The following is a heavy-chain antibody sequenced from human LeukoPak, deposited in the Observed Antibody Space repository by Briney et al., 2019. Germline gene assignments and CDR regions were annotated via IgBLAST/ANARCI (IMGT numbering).Heavy chain of an antibody. Sequence: SETLSLTCAVSGGSFSSSSYYWGWIRQPPGKGLEWIGSIYYSGSTYYNPSLKSRVTISVDASKNQFSLKLSSVTAADTAVYYCARDDLSSHLGAWGQGTLVTVSS. CDR1: GGSFSSSSYY. CDR2: IYYSGST. CDR3: ARDDLSSHLGA. J-gene: IGHJ4*02. V-gene: IGHV4-39*07. D-gene: IGHD6-13*01.